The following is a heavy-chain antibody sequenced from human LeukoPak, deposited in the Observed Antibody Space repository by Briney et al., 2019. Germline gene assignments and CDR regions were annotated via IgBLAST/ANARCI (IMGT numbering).Heavy chain of an antibody. V-gene: IGHV4-39*07. J-gene: IGHJ4*02. CDR3: ARAVSGYYSDY. CDR2: IYYSGSA. CDR1: GGSISSSNYY. D-gene: IGHD6-19*01. Sequence: SETLSLTCTVSGGSISSSNYYWGWIRQPPVKGLEWIGTIYYSGSAYYNPSLKSRVTISVDTSKNQFSLKVTSVAAADTAVYYCARAVSGYYSDYWGQGTLVTVSS.